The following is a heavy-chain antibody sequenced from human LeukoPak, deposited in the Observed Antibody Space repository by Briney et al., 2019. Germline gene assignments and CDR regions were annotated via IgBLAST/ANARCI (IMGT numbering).Heavy chain of an antibody. V-gene: IGHV3-30*18. CDR3: AKDGAYSSGWYTYYFDY. J-gene: IGHJ4*02. CDR1: GFSFSSYG. CDR2: ISYDGSNK. Sequence: GGSLRLSCAASGFSFSSYGMHWVRQAPGKGLEWVAVISYDGSNKYYADSVKGRFTISRDNSKNTLYLQMNSLRAEDTAVYYCAKDGAYSSGWYTYYFDYWGQGTLVTVSS. D-gene: IGHD6-19*01.